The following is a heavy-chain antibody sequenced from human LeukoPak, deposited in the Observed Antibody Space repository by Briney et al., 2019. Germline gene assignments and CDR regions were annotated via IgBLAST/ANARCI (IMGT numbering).Heavy chain of an antibody. CDR3: ARGREQLVPNNRDAFDI. Sequence: ASVKVSCKASGYTFTGYYMHWVRQAPGQGLEWMGWINPNSGGTNYAQKFQGWVTMTRDTSISTAYMELSRLRSDDTAVYYCARGREQLVPNNRDAFDIWGQGTMVTVSS. CDR2: INPNSGGT. D-gene: IGHD6-13*01. CDR1: GYTFTGYY. V-gene: IGHV1-2*04. J-gene: IGHJ3*02.